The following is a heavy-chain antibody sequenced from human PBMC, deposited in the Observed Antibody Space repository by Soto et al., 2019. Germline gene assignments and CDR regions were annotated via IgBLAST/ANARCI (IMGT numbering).Heavy chain of an antibody. V-gene: IGHV4-39*01. CDR2: IYYSGTT. J-gene: IGHJ4*02. CDR3: ARHGKSSGWYYFDY. CDR1: GDSITSNSYF. Sequence: SETLSLTCTVSGDSITSNSYFWAWIRQPPGKGLEWIGSIYYSGTTYHNPSLKSRVTISVDRSNNQFSLKLTSVTAADTAVYYCARHGKSSGWYYFDYWGQGTLVT. D-gene: IGHD6-19*01.